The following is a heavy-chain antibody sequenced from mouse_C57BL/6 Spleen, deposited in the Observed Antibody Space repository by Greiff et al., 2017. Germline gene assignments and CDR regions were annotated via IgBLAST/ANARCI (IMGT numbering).Heavy chain of an antibody. V-gene: IGHV1-52*01. CDR1: GYTFTSYW. J-gene: IGHJ1*03. CDR3: ARRGDYYGSTWYFDV. Sequence: QVQLQQPGAELVRPGSSVKLSCKASGYTFTSYWMHWVKQRPIQGLEWIGNIDPSDSETHYNQKFKDKATLTVDKSSSTAYMQLSSLTSEDSAVYCCARRGDYYGSTWYFDVWGTGTTVTVSS. D-gene: IGHD1-1*01. CDR2: IDPSDSET.